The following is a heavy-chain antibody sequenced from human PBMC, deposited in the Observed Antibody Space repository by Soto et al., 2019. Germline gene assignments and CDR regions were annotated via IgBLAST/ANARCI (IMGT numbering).Heavy chain of an antibody. CDR1: GYNFDAFD. CDR3: VRQPGGVATPGDDY. J-gene: IGHJ4*02. CDR2: MNPRTGDT. Sequence: QVQLVQSGAEVKKPGASVKVSCEASGYNFDAFDIHWVRQAAGQGLEWMGWMNPRTGDTAFAQEFQARVTMTSDTSRNTAYMEVSGLRSEDTAVYFCVRQPGGVATPGDDYWGQGTLVTVSS. V-gene: IGHV1-8*02. D-gene: IGHD3-10*01.